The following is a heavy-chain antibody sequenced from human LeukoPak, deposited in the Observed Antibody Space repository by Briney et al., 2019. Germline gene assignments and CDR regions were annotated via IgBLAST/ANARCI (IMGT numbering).Heavy chain of an antibody. CDR1: GGSFSGYY. Sequence: KASETLSLTCAVYGGSFSGYYWSWIRQPPGKGLEWIGEINHSGSTNYNPSLKSRVTISVDTSKNQFSLKLSSVTAADTAVYYCGRGRGDCSSTSCYTPYYFDYWGQGTLVTVSS. CDR3: GRGRGDCSSTSCYTPYYFDY. V-gene: IGHV4-34*01. CDR2: INHSGST. D-gene: IGHD2-2*02. J-gene: IGHJ4*02.